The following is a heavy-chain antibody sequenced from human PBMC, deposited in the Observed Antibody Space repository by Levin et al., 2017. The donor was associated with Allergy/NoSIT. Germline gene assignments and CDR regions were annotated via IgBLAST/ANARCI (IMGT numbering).Heavy chain of an antibody. CDR2: IVVGSGNT. J-gene: IGHJ4*02. CDR3: AATWIQLWRSHDSSGYYYDY. CDR1: GFTFTSSA. V-gene: IGHV1-58*01. D-gene: IGHD3-22*01. Sequence: KISCKASGFTFTSSAVQWVRQARGQRLEWIGWIVVGSGNTNYAQKFQERVTITRDMSTSTAYMELSSLRSEDTAVYYCAATWIQLWRSHDSSGYYYDYWGQGTLVTVSS.